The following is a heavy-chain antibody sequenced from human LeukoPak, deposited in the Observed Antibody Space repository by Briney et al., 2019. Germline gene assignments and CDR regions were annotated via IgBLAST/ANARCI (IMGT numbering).Heavy chain of an antibody. D-gene: IGHD4-17*01. CDR2: IYYSGST. J-gene: IGHJ4*02. CDR3: ARLGGVSTVTTKDPSFDY. V-gene: IGHV4-39*01. CDR1: GGSISSSSYY. Sequence: SETLSLTCTVSGGSISSSSYYWGWIRQPPGKGLEWIGSIYYSGSTYYNPSLKSRVTISVDTSKNQFSLKLSSVTAADTAVYYCARLGGVSTVTTKDPSFDYWGQGTLVTVSS.